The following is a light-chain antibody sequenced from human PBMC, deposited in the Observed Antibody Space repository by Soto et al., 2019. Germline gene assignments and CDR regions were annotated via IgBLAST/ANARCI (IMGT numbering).Light chain of an antibody. CDR1: SSDVGNYKY. CDR2: EVS. V-gene: IGLV2-14*01. CDR3: FSYTSSGTYV. Sequence: QSVLTQPASVSGAPGQSITISCTGTSSDVGNYKYVSWYQQHPGKAPKLMIYEVSNGPSGVSNRFSGSKSGTTPSLTISGLQAEDETDYYCFSYTSSGTYVFGTGTKVTVL. J-gene: IGLJ1*01.